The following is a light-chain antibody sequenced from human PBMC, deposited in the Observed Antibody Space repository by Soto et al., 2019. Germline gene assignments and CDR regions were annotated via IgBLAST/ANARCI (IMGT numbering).Light chain of an antibody. Sequence: QSVLTQPPSVSGAPGQRVTISCTGSSSNIGAGYDVYWYQQLPGTAPKVLIYGNSNRPSGVPDRFSGFKSGTSASLAITGLQAEDEADYYCCSYAGSYTYVFGTGTKVTVL. V-gene: IGLV1-40*01. CDR2: GNS. J-gene: IGLJ1*01. CDR1: SSNIGAGYD. CDR3: CSYAGSYTYV.